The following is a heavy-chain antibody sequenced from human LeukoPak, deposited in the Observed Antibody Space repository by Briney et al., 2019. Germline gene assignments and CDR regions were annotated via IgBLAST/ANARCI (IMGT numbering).Heavy chain of an antibody. V-gene: IGHV1-69*04. CDR2: IIPILGIA. CDR3: ARAAEGWTYYYGMDV. D-gene: IGHD2-15*01. J-gene: IGHJ6*02. CDR1: GGTFSSYA. Sequence: SVKVSCKASGGTFSSYAISWVRQAPGQGLEWMGRIIPILGIANYAQKSQGRVTITADKSTSTAYMELSSLRSEDTAVYYCARAAEGWTYYYGMDVWGQGTTVTVSS.